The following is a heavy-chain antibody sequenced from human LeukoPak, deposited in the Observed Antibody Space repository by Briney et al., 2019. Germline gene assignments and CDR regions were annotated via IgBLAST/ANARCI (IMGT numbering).Heavy chain of an antibody. V-gene: IGHV4-4*02. CDR1: GGSISSSNW. Sequence: PSETLSLTCAVSGGSISSSNWWSWVRQPPGKGLEWIGEIYHSGSTNYNPSLKSRVTISVDTSKNQFSLKLSSVTAADTAVYYCARSGSYYDPYAFDIWGQGTMVTVSS. D-gene: IGHD1-26*01. CDR3: ARSGSYYDPYAFDI. J-gene: IGHJ3*02. CDR2: IYHSGST.